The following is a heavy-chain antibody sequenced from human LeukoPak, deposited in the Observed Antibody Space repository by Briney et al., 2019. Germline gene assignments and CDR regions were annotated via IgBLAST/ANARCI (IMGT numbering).Heavy chain of an antibody. CDR2: IHYSGST. V-gene: IGHV4-59*01. CDR1: GSSINDFN. J-gene: IGHJ4*02. CDR3: ARTGRTGD. Sequence: PSETLSLTCTASGSSINDFNWSWTRQPPGKGLEFVAYIHYSGSTSYNPSLKSRVTISLDSSKSQFSLELRSVTAADTAFYYCARTGRTGDWGQGILVTVSS. D-gene: IGHD4-17*01.